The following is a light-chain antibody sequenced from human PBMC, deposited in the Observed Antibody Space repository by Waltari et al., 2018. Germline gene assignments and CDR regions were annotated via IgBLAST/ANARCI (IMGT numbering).Light chain of an antibody. CDR3: HHYYIPPLT. CDR1: QSPFSTPNSKTY. CDR2: WAS. J-gene: IGKJ5*01. Sequence: DIVMTQSPDFLAVSLGERATINCKSSQSPFSTPNSKTYISWYQQKPGQPPKLLIYWASTRGSGVPDRFSGSGSGTDFTLTISSLQAEDVAVYYCHHYYIPPLTFGQGTRLEIK. V-gene: IGKV4-1*01.